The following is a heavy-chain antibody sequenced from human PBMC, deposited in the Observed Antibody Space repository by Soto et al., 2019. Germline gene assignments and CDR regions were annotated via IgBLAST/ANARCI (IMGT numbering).Heavy chain of an antibody. CDR3: ANRAGVIRFLEWPDRFDY. J-gene: IGHJ4*02. Sequence: GGSLRLSCAASGFTFSSYWMSWVRQAPGKGLEWVSDISQSGGGTYYVDSVKGRFTISRDNSKNTLYLQMNSLRAEDTAVYYCANRAGVIRFLEWPDRFDYWGQGTLVTVSS. CDR2: ISQSGGGT. CDR1: GFTFSSYW. V-gene: IGHV3-23*01. D-gene: IGHD3-3*01.